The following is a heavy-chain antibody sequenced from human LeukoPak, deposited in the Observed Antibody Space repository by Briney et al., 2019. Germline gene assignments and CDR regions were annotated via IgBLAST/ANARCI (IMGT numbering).Heavy chain of an antibody. CDR3: AKNRGNYYYFDY. D-gene: IGHD4-11*01. V-gene: IGHV3-23*01. CDR1: GFTFSSYA. J-gene: IGHJ4*02. Sequence: PGGSLRLSCAASGFTFSSYAMGWVRQAPGKGLEWVSAISGSGGSTYYADSVKDRFTISRDKSKNTLYLQMDSLGAEDTAVYYCAKNRGNYYYFDYWGQGTLVTVSS. CDR2: ISGSGGST.